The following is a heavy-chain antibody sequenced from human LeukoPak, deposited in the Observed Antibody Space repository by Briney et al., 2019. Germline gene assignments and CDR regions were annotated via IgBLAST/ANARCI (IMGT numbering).Heavy chain of an antibody. CDR3: ARDDDNGPPDY. CDR1: GYTFTGYY. V-gene: IGHV1-2*02. CDR2: INPNSGGT. J-gene: IGHJ4*02. Sequence: ASVKVSCKASGYTFTGYYMHWVRQAPGQGLEWMGWINPNSGGTNYAQKFQGRVTMTRDTSISTAYMEPSRLRSDDTAVFYCARDDDNGPPDYWGQGTLVTVSS. D-gene: IGHD3-16*01.